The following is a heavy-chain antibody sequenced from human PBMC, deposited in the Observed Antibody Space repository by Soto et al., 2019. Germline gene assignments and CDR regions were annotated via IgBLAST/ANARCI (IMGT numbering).Heavy chain of an antibody. Sequence: QVQLVQSGAEVKKPGASVKVSCKASGYTFTTYGMSWMRQAPGQGLDWMGWISTYNGNTKYAERLQGRVTMTTDTTTSTAYMELRSLTSDDTAVYYCARGPTDYYDNSGNYFLDYWGQGTLVTVSS. CDR3: ARGPTDYYDNSGNYFLDY. D-gene: IGHD3-22*01. CDR1: GYTFTTYG. J-gene: IGHJ4*02. CDR2: ISTYNGNT. V-gene: IGHV1-18*01.